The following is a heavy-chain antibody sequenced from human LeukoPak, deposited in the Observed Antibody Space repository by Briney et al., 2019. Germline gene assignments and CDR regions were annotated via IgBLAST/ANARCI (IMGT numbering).Heavy chain of an antibody. V-gene: IGHV3-30*04. J-gene: IGHJ3*02. Sequence: GGSLRLSCVASGLTFSTYAIHWVRQAPGKGLEWVAVVSKDGNTKYYADSVKGRFTISRDNSKNTVYLQMNSLRTEDTSVYYCARGIQPPKYYGSGSDTFDIWGQGTMVTVSS. D-gene: IGHD3-10*01. CDR2: VSKDGNTK. CDR3: ARGIQPPKYYGSGSDTFDI. CDR1: GLTFSTYA.